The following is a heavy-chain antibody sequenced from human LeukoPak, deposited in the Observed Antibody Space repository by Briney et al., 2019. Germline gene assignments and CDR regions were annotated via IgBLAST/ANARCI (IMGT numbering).Heavy chain of an antibody. J-gene: IGHJ4*02. CDR1: GFTFSKAW. Sequence: PGGSLRLSCAASGFTFSKAWMSWVRQAPGKGLEWVGRIKSKTYGGTTDYAAPVKGRFTISRDDSKNTLYLQMNSLKIEDTAVYYCTTATSYWGQGSLVTVSS. CDR3: TTATSY. CDR2: IKSKTYGGTT. V-gene: IGHV3-15*01.